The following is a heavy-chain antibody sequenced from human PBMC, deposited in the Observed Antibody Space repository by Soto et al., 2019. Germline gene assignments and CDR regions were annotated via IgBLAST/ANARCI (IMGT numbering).Heavy chain of an antibody. CDR2: ISANNGNT. CDR1: GYTFTSYG. Sequence: QVQLVQSGAEVKKPGASVKVSCKASGYTFTSYGISWVRQAPGQGLEWMGWISANNGNTKYAQNFQGRVTMPTDTATSTAYMELRGLGSDDTALYYCARAYSPRLFDPWGQGTLVTVSS. D-gene: IGHD2-15*01. CDR3: ARAYSPRLFDP. V-gene: IGHV1-18*01. J-gene: IGHJ5*02.